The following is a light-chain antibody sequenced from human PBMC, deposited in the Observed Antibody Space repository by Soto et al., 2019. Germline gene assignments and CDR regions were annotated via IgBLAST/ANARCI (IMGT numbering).Light chain of an antibody. Sequence: EIVMTQSPATLSVSPGERATLSCRASQSIGNNLAWYQQKTDQAPRLLIYGASTRATGIPARFSGSGSGTEFTLTISSLQSEDFAVYYCQQYNNWRTFGQGTKVDIK. J-gene: IGKJ1*01. CDR2: GAS. CDR3: QQYNNWRT. CDR1: QSIGNN. V-gene: IGKV3-15*01.